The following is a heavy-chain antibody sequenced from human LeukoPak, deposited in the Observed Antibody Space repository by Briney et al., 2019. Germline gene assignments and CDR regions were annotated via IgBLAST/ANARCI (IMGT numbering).Heavy chain of an antibody. J-gene: IGHJ6*02. CDR3: ARGHYCSGGSCRTHYYYYGMDV. V-gene: IGHV4-34*01. CDR2: INHSGST. D-gene: IGHD2-15*01. Sequence: SETLSLTCAVYGGSFSGYYWCWIRQPPGKGLEWIGEINHSGSTNYNPSLKSRVTISVDTSKNQFSLKLSSVTAADTAVYYCARGHYCSGGSCRTHYYYYGMDVWGQGTTVTVSS. CDR1: GGSFSGYY.